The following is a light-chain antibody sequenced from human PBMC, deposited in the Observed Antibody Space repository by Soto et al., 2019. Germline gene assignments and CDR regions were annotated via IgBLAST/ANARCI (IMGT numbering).Light chain of an antibody. CDR1: SSNIGNNY. CDR3: GTWDSSLSAVV. CDR2: DND. V-gene: IGLV1-51*01. Sequence: QAVVTQPPSVSAAPGQKVTISCSGSSSNIGNNYAFWYQQLPGTAPKLLIYDNDKRPSGIPDRFSGSKSGTSATLGITGLQTGDEADYYCGTWDSSLSAVVFGGGTKVTVL. J-gene: IGLJ3*02.